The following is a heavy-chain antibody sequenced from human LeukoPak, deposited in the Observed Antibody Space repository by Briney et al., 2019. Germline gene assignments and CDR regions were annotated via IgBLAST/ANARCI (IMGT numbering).Heavy chain of an antibody. CDR3: ARRRESYYYHFDY. Sequence: SETLSLTCTVSGGSISSYYWSWIRQPPGKGLEWIGYIYYSGSTNYNPSHKSRVTISVDTSKNQFSLKLSSVTAADTAVYYCARRRESYYYHFDYWGQGTLVTVSS. D-gene: IGHD3-22*01. CDR2: IYYSGST. J-gene: IGHJ4*02. CDR1: GGSISSYY. V-gene: IGHV4-59*08.